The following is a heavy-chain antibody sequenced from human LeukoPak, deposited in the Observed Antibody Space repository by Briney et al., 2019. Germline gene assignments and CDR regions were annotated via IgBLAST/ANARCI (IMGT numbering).Heavy chain of an antibody. D-gene: IGHD1-26*01. CDR2: IFYSGNT. J-gene: IGHJ4*02. CDR1: GGSISSTGYY. CDR3: ARHWLRGSHYPRYDF. Sequence: SETLSLTCSVSGGSISSTGYYWDWIRQPPGKGLEGFGSIFYSGNTYYNPSLKSRVTISVDTSKNQFSLKLTSVTAADTAVFYCARHWLRGSHYPRYDFWGQGALVTVSS. V-gene: IGHV4-39*01.